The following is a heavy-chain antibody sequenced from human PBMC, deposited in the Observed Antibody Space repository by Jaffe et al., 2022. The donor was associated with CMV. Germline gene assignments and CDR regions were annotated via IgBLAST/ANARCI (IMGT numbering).Heavy chain of an antibody. CDR3: ARDGSGSYFVNFDY. CDR2: INAGNGNT. D-gene: IGHD1-26*01. J-gene: IGHJ4*02. CDR1: GYTFTSYA. V-gene: IGHV1-3*01. Sequence: QVQLVQSGAEVKKPGASVKVSCKASGYTFTSYAMHWVRQAPGQRLEWMGWINAGNGNTKYSQKFQGRVTITRDTSASTAYMELSSLRSEDTAVYYCARDGSGSYFVNFDYWGQGTLVTVSS.